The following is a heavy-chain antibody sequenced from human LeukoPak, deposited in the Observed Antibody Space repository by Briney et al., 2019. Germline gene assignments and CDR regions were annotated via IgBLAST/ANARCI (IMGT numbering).Heavy chain of an antibody. CDR1: GGSISNYY. CDR3: ARGVNSGYFDY. Sequence: SETLSLTCTVSGGSISNYYWNWIRQPPGKGLEWIGYIYYTGNTNYNPSLKSRVTISVDTSKNQFSLKLTSVTAADTAVYYCARGVNSGYFDYCGQGTLVTVSS. V-gene: IGHV4-59*01. D-gene: IGHD1-26*01. J-gene: IGHJ4*02. CDR2: IYYTGNT.